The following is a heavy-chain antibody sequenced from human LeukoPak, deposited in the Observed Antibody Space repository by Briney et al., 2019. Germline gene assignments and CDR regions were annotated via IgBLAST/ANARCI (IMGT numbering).Heavy chain of an antibody. J-gene: IGHJ4*02. V-gene: IGHV3-23*01. CDR1: GFTFRKHG. CDR3: AKDDAWIRFGE. CDR2: ISPSGDIT. Sequence: GGTLRLSCAASGFTFRKHGMNWVRQAPGKGLEWVSGISPSGDITYYADSVKGRFTISRDNSKNTLYLEVISLTAEDTAVYYCAKDDAWIRFGEWSQGTLVTVSS. D-gene: IGHD3-10*01.